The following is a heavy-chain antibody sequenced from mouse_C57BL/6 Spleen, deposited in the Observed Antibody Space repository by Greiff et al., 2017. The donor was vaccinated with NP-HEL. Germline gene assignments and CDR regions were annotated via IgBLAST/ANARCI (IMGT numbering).Heavy chain of an antibody. D-gene: IGHD1-1*01. Sequence: QVQLQQSGAELARPGASVKLSCKASGYTFTSYGISWVKQRPGQGLEWIGEIYPRSGNTYYNEKFKGKATLTADKSSSTAYMELRSLTSEDSAVYFCARSFYYGSSPWYVDVWGTGTTVTVSS. V-gene: IGHV1-81*01. CDR3: ARSFYYGSSPWYVDV. CDR1: GYTFTSYG. CDR2: IYPRSGNT. J-gene: IGHJ1*03.